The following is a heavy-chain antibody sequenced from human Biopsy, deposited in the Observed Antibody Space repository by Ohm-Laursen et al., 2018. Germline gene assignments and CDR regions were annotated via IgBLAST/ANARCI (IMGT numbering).Heavy chain of an antibody. Sequence: SVNVSCKASGYTFISYDIDWVRQATGQGLEWMGWMNPNRGKTVYAQKFQGRVTMTTNTSVNTAYMELSSLTFEDTAVYYCAIEGGTYSKPFDYWGQGSQVIVSS. V-gene: IGHV1-8*01. CDR1: GYTFISYD. J-gene: IGHJ4*02. CDR2: MNPNRGKT. CDR3: AIEGGTYSKPFDY. D-gene: IGHD1-26*01.